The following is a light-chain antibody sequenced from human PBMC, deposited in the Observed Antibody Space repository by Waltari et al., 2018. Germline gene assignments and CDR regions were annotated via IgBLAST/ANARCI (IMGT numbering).Light chain of an antibody. CDR1: QYINAD. CDR3: AQRNDWPIT. J-gene: IGKJ1*01. V-gene: IGKV3-11*01. CDR2: DAS. Sequence: DIVLTQSPATLSLSPGERATLSCRASQYINADLAWYQQKPGQAPRLFVYDASNRATGIPARGSGSGSGTDFTLTISSLDPEDSAVYYCAQRNDWPITFGQGTKVEIK.